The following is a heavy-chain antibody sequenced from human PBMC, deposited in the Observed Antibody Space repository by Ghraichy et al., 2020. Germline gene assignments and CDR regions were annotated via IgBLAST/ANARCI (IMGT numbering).Heavy chain of an antibody. CDR2: INGDGSSI. CDR1: GFTFSSYW. Sequence: GVLNISCAVSGFTFSSYWMHWVRQAPGKGLVWVSRINGDGSSISYADSVKGRFTFSRDNAKNTLYLQMNSLRADDTAVYYCARGGPEYCSGGSCYAGDYWGQGTLVTVSS. CDR3: ARGGPEYCSGGSCYAGDY. J-gene: IGHJ4*02. V-gene: IGHV3-74*01. D-gene: IGHD2-15*01.